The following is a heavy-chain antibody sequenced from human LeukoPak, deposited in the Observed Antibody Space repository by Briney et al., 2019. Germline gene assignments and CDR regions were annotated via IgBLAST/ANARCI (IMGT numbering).Heavy chain of an antibody. CDR3: ARDEYYYDSSGYRLFDY. CDR2: IYHSGST. D-gene: IGHD3-22*01. CDR1: DYSISSGDY. J-gene: IGHJ4*02. Sequence: SETLSLTCTVSDYSISSGDYWGWIRQPPGKGLEWIGSIYHSGSTYYNPSLKSRVTISVDTSKNQFSLKLSSVTAADTAVYYCARDEYYYDSSGYRLFDYWGQGTLVTVSS. V-gene: IGHV4-38-2*02.